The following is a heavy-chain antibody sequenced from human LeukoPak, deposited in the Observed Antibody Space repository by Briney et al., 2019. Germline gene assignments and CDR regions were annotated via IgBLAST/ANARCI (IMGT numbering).Heavy chain of an antibody. CDR1: GFTFTSYA. CDR3: ARSEWELLPEGY. D-gene: IGHD1-26*01. J-gene: IGHJ4*02. CDR2: ISSSGSTI. Sequence: GGSLRLSCAASGFTFTSYAMSWIRQAPGKGLEWVSYISSSGSTIYYADSVKGRFTISRDNAKNSLYLQMNSLRAEDTAVYYCARSEWELLPEGYWGQGTLVTVSS. V-gene: IGHV3-11*01.